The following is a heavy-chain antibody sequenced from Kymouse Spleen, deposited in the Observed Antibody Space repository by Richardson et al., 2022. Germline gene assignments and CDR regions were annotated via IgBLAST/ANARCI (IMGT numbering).Heavy chain of an antibody. J-gene: IGHJ6*02. CDR3: ARRGYYNWNYDYYYYGMDV. Sequence: EVQLVESGGGVVRPGGSLRLSCAASGFTFDDYGMSWVRQAPGKGLEWVSGINWNGGSTGYADSVKGRFTISRDNAKNSLYLQMNSLRAEDTALYYCARRGYYNWNYDYYYYGMDVWGQGTTVTVSS. CDR2: INWNGGST. V-gene: IGHV3-20*d01. CDR1: GFTFDDYG. D-gene: IGHD1-7*01.